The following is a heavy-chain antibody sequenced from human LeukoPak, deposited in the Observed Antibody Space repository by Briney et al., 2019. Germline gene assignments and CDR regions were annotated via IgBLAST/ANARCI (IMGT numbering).Heavy chain of an antibody. CDR1: GNTFIGYW. D-gene: IGHD4-17*01. CDR2: INPRGDAT. V-gene: IGHV1-46*01. Sequence: GASVKVSCKASGNTFIGYWIHWVRQAPGQGLEWMGAINPRGDATIGAQKFQGRVTTTRDTSTSTVYIELSSLRSEDTAVYYCARGQYYGAFWGQGTLVTVSS. J-gene: IGHJ4*02. CDR3: ARGQYYGAF.